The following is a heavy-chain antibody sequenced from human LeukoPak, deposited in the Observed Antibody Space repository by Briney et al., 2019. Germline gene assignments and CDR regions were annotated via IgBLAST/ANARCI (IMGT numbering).Heavy chain of an antibody. CDR3: AGDSGGYDGDY. J-gene: IGHJ4*02. CDR2: ISAYNGNT. V-gene: IGHV1-18*01. D-gene: IGHD5-12*01. Sequence: ASVKVSCKASGYTFTSYGISWVRQAPGQGLEGMVWISAYNGNTNYAQKLQSRVTMTTDTSTSTAYMELRSLRSDDRVVYYCAGDSGGYDGDYWGQGTLVTVSS. CDR1: GYTFTSYG.